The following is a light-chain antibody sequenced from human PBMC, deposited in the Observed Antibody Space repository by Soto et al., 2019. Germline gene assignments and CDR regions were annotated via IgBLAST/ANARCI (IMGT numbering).Light chain of an antibody. CDR3: QQYGSSPWP. CDR1: QSVSSSY. CDR2: GAS. J-gene: IGKJ1*01. V-gene: IGKV3-20*01. Sequence: GLTQSPVTLSLSPGERATLSCRASQSVSSSYLAWYQQKPGQAPRLLIYGASSRATGIPDRFSGSGSGTDFTLTISRLEPEDFAVYYCQQYGSSPWPFGQGTKVDI.